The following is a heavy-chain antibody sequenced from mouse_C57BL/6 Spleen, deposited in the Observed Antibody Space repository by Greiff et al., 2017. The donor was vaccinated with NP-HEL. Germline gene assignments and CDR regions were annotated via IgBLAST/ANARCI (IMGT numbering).Heavy chain of an antibody. Sequence: VQLQQPGAELVMPGASVKLSCKASGYTFTSYWMHWVKQRPGQGLEWIGEIDPSDSYTNYNQKFKGKSTLTVDKSSSTAYMQLSSLTSEDSAVYYCGRGGEAGSRLFAYWGQGTLVTVSA. V-gene: IGHV1-69*01. CDR3: GRGGEAGSRLFAY. D-gene: IGHD1-1*01. CDR1: GYTFTSYW. J-gene: IGHJ3*01. CDR2: IDPSDSYT.